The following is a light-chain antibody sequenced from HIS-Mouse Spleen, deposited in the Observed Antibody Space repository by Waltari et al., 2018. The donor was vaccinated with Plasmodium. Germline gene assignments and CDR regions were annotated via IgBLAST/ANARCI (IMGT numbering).Light chain of an antibody. CDR3: CSYAGSYTFV. CDR2: DVS. CDR1: SSDVGGYNY. Sequence: QSALTQPRSVSGSPGQSVNISCTGTSSDVGGYNYVSWYQQHPGKTPNLIIYDVSKRPSGVPDRFSGSKSGNTASLTISGLQAEDEADYSCCSYAGSYTFVFGTGTKVTVL. V-gene: IGLV2-11*01. J-gene: IGLJ1*01.